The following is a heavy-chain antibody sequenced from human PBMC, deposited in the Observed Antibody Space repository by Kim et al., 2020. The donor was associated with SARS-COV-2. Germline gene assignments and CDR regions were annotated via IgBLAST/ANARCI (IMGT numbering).Heavy chain of an antibody. V-gene: IGHV1-18*01. CDR2: ISAYNGNT. D-gene: IGHD3-22*01. CDR3: AREGPSDSSGYYYADFDY. CDR1: GYTFTSYG. J-gene: IGHJ4*02. Sequence: ASVKVSCKASGYTFTSYGISWVRQAPGQGLEWMGWISAYNGNTNYAQKLQGRVTMTTDTSTSTAYMELRSLRSDDTAVYYCAREGPSDSSGYYYADFDYWGQGTLVTVSS.